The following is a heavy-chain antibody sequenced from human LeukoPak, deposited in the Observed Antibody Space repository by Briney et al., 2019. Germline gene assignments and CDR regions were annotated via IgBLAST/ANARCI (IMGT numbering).Heavy chain of an antibody. J-gene: IGHJ4*02. CDR2: IIPIFATA. V-gene: IGHV1-69*13. CDR1: GDTFSNYA. Sequence: ASVKVSCKASGDTFSNYAISWVRQAPGQGLEWMGGIIPIFATANYAQKFQGRVTITADESTNTAYTELSSLRSEDTAVYYCARESDSSMVINYFDYWGQGTLVTVSS. CDR3: ARESDSSMVINYFDY. D-gene: IGHD5-18*01.